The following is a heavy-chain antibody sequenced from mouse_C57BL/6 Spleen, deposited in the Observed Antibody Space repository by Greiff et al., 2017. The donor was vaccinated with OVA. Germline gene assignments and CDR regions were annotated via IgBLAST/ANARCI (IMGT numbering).Heavy chain of an antibody. D-gene: IGHD2-4*01. CDR3: ARSIYYDYDDGAMDY. Sequence: QVQLQQSGAELARPGASVKLSCKASGYTFTSYGISWVKQRTGQGLEWIGEIYPRSGNTYYNEKFKGKATLTADKSSSTAYMELRSLTSEDSAVYFCARSIYYDYDDGAMDYWGQGTSVTVPS. CDR2: IYPRSGNT. CDR1: GYTFTSYG. V-gene: IGHV1-81*01. J-gene: IGHJ4*01.